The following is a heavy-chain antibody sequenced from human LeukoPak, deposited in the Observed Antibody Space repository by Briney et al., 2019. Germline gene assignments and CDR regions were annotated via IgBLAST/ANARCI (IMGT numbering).Heavy chain of an antibody. D-gene: IGHD4-17*01. CDR2: INPNSGGT. V-gene: IGHV1-2*02. CDR3: ARAFGDGDSLAY. J-gene: IGHJ4*02. Sequence: GASVKVSCKASAYTFTGYYIHWVRQAPGQGLERMGWINPNSGGTNHAQNFQDRVTMTRDTSFRTAYMELSRLRSDETAVYYCARAFGDGDSLAYWGQGTRVTVSS. CDR1: AYTFTGYY.